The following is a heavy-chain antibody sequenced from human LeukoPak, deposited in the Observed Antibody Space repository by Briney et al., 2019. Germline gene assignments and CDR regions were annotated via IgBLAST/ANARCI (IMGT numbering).Heavy chain of an antibody. V-gene: IGHV3-9*01. CDR2: IIWNSGSI. Sequence: PGGSLRLSCAASGFTFDDYAMHWVRQAPGKGLEWVSGIIWNSGSIGYADSVKGRFTISRDNAKNSLYLQMNSLRAEDTAVYYCARQFPAYMVRGPVADYWGQGTLVTVSS. CDR3: ARQFPAYMVRGPVADY. CDR1: GFTFDDYA. D-gene: IGHD3-10*01. J-gene: IGHJ4*02.